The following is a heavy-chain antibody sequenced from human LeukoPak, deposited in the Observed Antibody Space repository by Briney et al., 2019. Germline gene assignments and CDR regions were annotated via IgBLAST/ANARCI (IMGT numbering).Heavy chain of an antibody. Sequence: GGSLRLSCAASGFTVSSNYMSWVRQAPGKGLEWVSVIYSGGSTYYADSVKGRFTISRDNSKNTLYLQMNSLRAEDTAVYYCARGLVADRRAPFDYWGQRTLVTVSS. D-gene: IGHD3/OR15-3a*01. V-gene: IGHV3-66*02. CDR2: IYSGGST. J-gene: IGHJ4*02. CDR1: GFTVSSNY. CDR3: ARGLVADRRAPFDY.